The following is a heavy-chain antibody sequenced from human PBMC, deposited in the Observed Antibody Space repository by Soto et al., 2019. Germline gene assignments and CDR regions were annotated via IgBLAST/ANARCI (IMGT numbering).Heavy chain of an antibody. CDR2: ISAYNGNT. D-gene: IGHD2-15*01. CDR1: GYTFTSYG. V-gene: IGHV1-18*01. J-gene: IGHJ3*02. CDR3: VSVGRLGPCSGGSCDEAYAFDI. Sequence: QVQLVQSGAEVKKPGASVKVSCKASGYTFTSYGISWVRQAPGQGLEWMGWISAYNGNTNYAQKLQGRVTMTTDTSTSTAYMELRSLRSDDTAVYYCVSVGRLGPCSGGSCDEAYAFDIWGQGTMVTVSS.